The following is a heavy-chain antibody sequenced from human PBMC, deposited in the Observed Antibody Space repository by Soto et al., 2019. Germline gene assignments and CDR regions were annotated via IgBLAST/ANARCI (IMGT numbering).Heavy chain of an antibody. CDR3: ARDRLAVAATYPHWFDP. J-gene: IGHJ5*02. V-gene: IGHV1-18*01. CDR2: ISAYNGNT. CDR1: GYTFTSYG. Sequence: QVQLVQSGAEVKKPGASVKVSCKASGYTFTSYGISWVRQAPGQGLEWMGWISAYNGNTNYAQKLQGRVTMTTDTATSTAYLELRSLRSDDTAVYYCARDRLAVAATYPHWFDPWGQGTLVTVSS. D-gene: IGHD2-15*01.